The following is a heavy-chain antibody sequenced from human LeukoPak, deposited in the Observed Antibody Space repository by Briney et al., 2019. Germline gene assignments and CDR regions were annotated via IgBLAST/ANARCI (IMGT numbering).Heavy chain of an antibody. D-gene: IGHD3-10*01. J-gene: IGHJ4*02. Sequence: TSETLSLTCTVSGGSISSSSYYWGWIRQPPGKGLEWIGSIYYSGSTYYNPSLKSRVTISVDTSKNQFSLKLSSVTAADTAVYYCARLMYYYGSGSFIDYWGQGTLVTVSS. V-gene: IGHV4-39*01. CDR1: GGSISSSSYY. CDR3: ARLMYYYGSGSFIDY. CDR2: IYYSGST.